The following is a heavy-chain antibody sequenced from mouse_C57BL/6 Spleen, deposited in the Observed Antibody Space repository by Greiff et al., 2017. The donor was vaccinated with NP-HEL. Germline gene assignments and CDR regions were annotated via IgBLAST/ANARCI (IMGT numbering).Heavy chain of an antibody. CDR1: GYTFTSYW. V-gene: IGHV1-64*01. D-gene: IGHD1-1*01. J-gene: IGHJ4*01. CDR3: APMTTVVVGDY. CDR2: IYPNSGST. Sequence: VQLQQSGAELVKPGASVTLSCKASGYTFTSYWMRWVKQRPGQGLEWIGMIYPNSGSTNYNAKFKSKATLTVDQSSSQAYMQLSSLTSEDAAVHYCAPMTTVVVGDYWGQGTSVTVSS.